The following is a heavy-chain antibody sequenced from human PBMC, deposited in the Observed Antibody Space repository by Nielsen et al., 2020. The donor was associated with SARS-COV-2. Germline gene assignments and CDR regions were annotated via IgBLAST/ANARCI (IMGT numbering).Heavy chain of an antibody. CDR1: GFTFNSYH. V-gene: IGHV3-23*01. J-gene: IGHJ1*01. Sequence: GGSLRLSCAASGFTFNSYHMSWVRQAPGKGLEWVSTINGGGSTYYADSVKGRFTISRDKSKNTLYVLMNSLRAEDRAVYYCAKMSPPGIAAGTTEYFQHWGQGTLVTVSS. D-gene: IGHD6-13*01. CDR2: INGGGST. CDR3: AKMSPPGIAAGTTEYFQH.